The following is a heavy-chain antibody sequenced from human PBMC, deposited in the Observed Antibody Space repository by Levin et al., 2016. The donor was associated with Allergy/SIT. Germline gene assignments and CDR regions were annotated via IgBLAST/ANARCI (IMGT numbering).Heavy chain of an antibody. CDR3: ARDSGFDLAYFDY. V-gene: IGHV3-48*02. Sequence: GGSLRLSCAASGFTFRTFSMNWVRQAPGKGLEWVSYISGFSDRIYYGDSVKGRFTISRDNGQNSLYLQMDSLRDEDTAVYYCARDSGFDLAYFDYWGQGTPVTVSS. D-gene: IGHD5-12*01. J-gene: IGHJ4*02. CDR2: ISGFSDRI. CDR1: GFTFRTFS.